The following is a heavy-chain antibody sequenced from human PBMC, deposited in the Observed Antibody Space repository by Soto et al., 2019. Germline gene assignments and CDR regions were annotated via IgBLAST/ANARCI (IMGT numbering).Heavy chain of an antibody. CDR2: IYYSGTT. D-gene: IGHD3-16*01. V-gene: IGHV4-61*05. CDR3: ARSQRGRTAFTFDY. CDR1: GGSLGSSSYY. J-gene: IGHJ4*02. Sequence: SETLSLTCTVSGGSLGSSSYYWGWIRQSPGKGLEWIGNIYYSGTTNYNSYLKSRLSLSVDMSKNQFSLKLASVTAADTAVYFCARSQRGRTAFTFDYWGQGALVTVSS.